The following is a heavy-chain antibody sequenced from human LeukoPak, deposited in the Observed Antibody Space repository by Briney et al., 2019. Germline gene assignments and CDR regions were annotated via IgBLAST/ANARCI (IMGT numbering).Heavy chain of an antibody. J-gene: IGHJ4*02. CDR3: ARESYYSGWFDY. CDR1: GGSMSSYY. V-gene: IGHV4-59*01. CDR2: MYYSGST. D-gene: IGHD6-19*01. Sequence: SETLSLTCTVSGGSMSSYYWSWLRQPPGKGLEWIGYMYYSGSTDYNPSLKSRVTISVDTSKNQFSLKLNSVTAADTAVYYCARESYYSGWFDYWGQGTLVTVSS.